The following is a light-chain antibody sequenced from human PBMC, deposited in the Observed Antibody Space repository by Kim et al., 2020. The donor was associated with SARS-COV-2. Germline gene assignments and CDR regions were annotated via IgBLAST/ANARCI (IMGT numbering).Light chain of an antibody. CDR2: GKN. J-gene: IGLJ2*01. CDR1: SLRSYY. CDR3: NSRDSNNNVL. Sequence: SSELTQDPAVSVALGQTVRITCQGDSLRSYYATWYQQKPGQAPILVIYGKNNRPSGNPDRFSGSSSGNKASLTITGTQAGDEADYYCNSRDSNNNVLFGGGTQLTVL. V-gene: IGLV3-19*01.